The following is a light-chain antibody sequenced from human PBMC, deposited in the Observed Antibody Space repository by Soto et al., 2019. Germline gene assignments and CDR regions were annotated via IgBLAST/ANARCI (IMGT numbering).Light chain of an antibody. CDR2: GAS. J-gene: IGKJ1*01. CDR1: QGVSNSF. CDR3: QQYDRSPWT. Sequence: EIVLTQSPGTLSLSPGERATLSCRASQGVSNSFLAWYQQKPGQAPRLLISGASSRATGIPDRFSGSGSGTDFTLTISRLEPEDFAVFYCQQYDRSPWTFGQGTKVEIK. V-gene: IGKV3-20*01.